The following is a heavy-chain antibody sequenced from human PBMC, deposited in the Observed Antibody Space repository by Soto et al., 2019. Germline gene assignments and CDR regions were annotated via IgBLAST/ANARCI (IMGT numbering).Heavy chain of an antibody. Sequence: PSETLSLTCAVSGGSISSSNWWSWVRQPPGKGLEWIGEIHHSGSTNINPSLKSRVTISVDTSNNQFSLKVNSVTAADTAVYYCARFRTGSYFPFDYWGQGTLVTVSS. J-gene: IGHJ4*02. V-gene: IGHV4-4*02. CDR1: GGSISSSNW. CDR3: ARFRTGSYFPFDY. D-gene: IGHD1-26*01. CDR2: IHHSGST.